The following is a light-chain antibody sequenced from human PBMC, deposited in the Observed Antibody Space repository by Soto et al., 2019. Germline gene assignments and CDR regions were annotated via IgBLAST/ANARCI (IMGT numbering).Light chain of an antibody. Sequence: IVLTHSPGTLSLSPGERATLSCRASQTIDNTLAWYQRKPGQAPRLLIYGASSRATDIPGRFSGSGSGTEFTLTISSLQSEDFAVYYCQQYDNWPITFGQGTRLEIK. CDR3: QQYDNWPIT. CDR1: QTIDNT. CDR2: GAS. J-gene: IGKJ5*01. V-gene: IGKV3-15*01.